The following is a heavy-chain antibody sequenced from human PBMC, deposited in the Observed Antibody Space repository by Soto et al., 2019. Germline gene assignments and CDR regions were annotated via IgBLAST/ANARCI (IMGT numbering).Heavy chain of an antibody. D-gene: IGHD3-16*02. CDR1: GGSISSSSYY. Sequence: QLQLQESGPGLVKPSETLSLTCTVSGGSISSSSYYWGWIRQPPGKGLEWIGSIYYSGSTYYNPSPXXXVPIYVDPSKXXFXLXXSSVTAADSAVYYCVSGILGLRLGELSLEAHSFDYWGQGTLVTVSS. V-gene: IGHV4-39*02. CDR3: VSGILGLRLGELSLEAHSFDY. CDR2: IYYSGST. J-gene: IGHJ4*02.